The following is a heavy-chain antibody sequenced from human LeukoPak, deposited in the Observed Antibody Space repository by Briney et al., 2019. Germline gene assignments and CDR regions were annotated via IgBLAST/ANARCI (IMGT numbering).Heavy chain of an antibody. D-gene: IGHD4-17*01. V-gene: IGHV1-18*01. J-gene: IGHJ5*02. CDR3: ARDRDYGDYIDWFDP. CDR1: GYTFTTYV. CDR2: ISAYNGNT. Sequence: ASVKVSCKTSGYTFTTYVFNWVRQAPGQGLEWMGWISAYNGNTNYAQNLQGRVTMTTDTSTSTAYMEVRSLRSDDTAVYYCARDRDYGDYIDWFDPWGQGTLVTVSS.